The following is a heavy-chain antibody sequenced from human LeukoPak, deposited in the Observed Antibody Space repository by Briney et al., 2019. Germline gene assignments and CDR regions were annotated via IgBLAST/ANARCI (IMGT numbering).Heavy chain of an antibody. CDR1: GGSISSSLYH. V-gene: IGHV4-39*01. J-gene: IGHJ5*02. Sequence: PSETLSLTCTVSGGSISSSLYHWGWIRQSPGKNLEWLGRIYYTGTTHYNPSLKSRVTISVDTSKNQFSLNLSSVTAADTAVYYCARQEIGLRSFDPWGQGTLVTVSS. D-gene: IGHD3/OR15-3a*01. CDR3: ARQEIGLRSFDP. CDR2: IYYTGTT.